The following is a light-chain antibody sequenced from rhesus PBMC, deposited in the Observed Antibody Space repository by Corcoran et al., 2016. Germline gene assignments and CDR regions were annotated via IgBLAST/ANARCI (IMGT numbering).Light chain of an antibody. CDR3: QHGFGTPLT. CDR1: EHVNNF. V-gene: IGKV1-74*01. CDR2: KAS. Sequence: DIQMTQSPSSLSASVGDRVTITCRASEHVNNFLNWYQQKTGKAPKLLIYKASTLQSGVPSRFSGSGSGTDYTFTISSLQPEDVATYYCQHGFGTPLTFGGGTKVEVK. J-gene: IGKJ4*01.